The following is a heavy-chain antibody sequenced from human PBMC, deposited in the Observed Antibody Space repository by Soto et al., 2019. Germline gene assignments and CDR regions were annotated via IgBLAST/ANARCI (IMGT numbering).Heavy chain of an antibody. Sequence: EVQLVESGGGLVQPGGYLRLSCAASGCTFSTYWMHWVRQAPGKGLVWVSRTNTDGSSTTYADSVEGRFTISRDNAKNTLYLQMNSLRAEDTAVYYCARGTRVIPAESDFDYWGQGTLVTVSS. CDR3: ARGTRVIPAESDFDY. J-gene: IGHJ4*02. CDR1: GCTFSTYW. CDR2: TNTDGSST. V-gene: IGHV3-74*01. D-gene: IGHD2-2*01.